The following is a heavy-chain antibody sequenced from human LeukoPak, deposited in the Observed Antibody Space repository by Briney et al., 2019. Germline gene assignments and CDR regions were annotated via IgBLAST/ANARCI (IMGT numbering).Heavy chain of an antibody. V-gene: IGHV1-2*04. D-gene: IGHD4-17*01. CDR1: GGTFSSYA. J-gene: IGHJ4*02. CDR3: ARGPREVYGDYESYFDY. CDR2: INPNSGGT. Sequence: ASVKVSCKASGGTFSSYAISWVRQAPGQGLEWMGWINPNSGGTNYAQKFQGWVTMTRDTSISTAYMELRRLRSDDTAVYYCARGPREVYGDYESYFDYWAREPWSPSPQ.